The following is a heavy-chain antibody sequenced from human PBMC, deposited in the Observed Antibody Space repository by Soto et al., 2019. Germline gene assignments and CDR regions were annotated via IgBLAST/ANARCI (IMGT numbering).Heavy chain of an antibody. Sequence: GGSLRLSCAASGFTFSSYAMSWVRQAPGKGLEWVSAISGSGGSTYYADSVKGRFTISRDNSKNTLYLQMNSLRAEDTAVYYCAKDDGYHAVVVPADAFDIWGQGTMVTVSS. V-gene: IGHV3-23*01. CDR3: AKDDGYHAVVVPADAFDI. J-gene: IGHJ3*02. CDR1: GFTFSSYA. CDR2: ISGSGGST. D-gene: IGHD3-22*01.